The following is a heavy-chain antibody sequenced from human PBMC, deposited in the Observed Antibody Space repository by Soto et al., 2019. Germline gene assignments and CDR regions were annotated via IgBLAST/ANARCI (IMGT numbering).Heavy chain of an antibody. D-gene: IGHD3-10*01. Sequence: QVQLVQSGAEVKKPGASVKVSCKASGYTFTSYDINWVRQATGQGLEWMGWMNPNSGNTGYAQKFQGRVTMTRNTSKXTAYMARSSLRSEDTAVYYCAREGSGSYTSGWFDPWGQGTLVTVSS. J-gene: IGHJ5*02. V-gene: IGHV1-8*01. CDR2: MNPNSGNT. CDR1: GYTFTSYD. CDR3: AREGSGSYTSGWFDP.